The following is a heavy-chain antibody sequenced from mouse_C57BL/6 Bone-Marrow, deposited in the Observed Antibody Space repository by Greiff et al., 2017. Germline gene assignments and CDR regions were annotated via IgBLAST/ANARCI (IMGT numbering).Heavy chain of an antibody. J-gene: IGHJ4*01. CDR2: INPNYGTT. Sequence: EVQLQQSGPELVKPGASVKISCTASGYSFTDYNMHWVKQSNGKSLEWIGVINPNYGTTSYNQKFKGKATLTVDQSSSTAYMQLNSLTSEDSAVYYCARGTTVVATPYYAMDYWGQGTSVTVSS. V-gene: IGHV1-39*01. D-gene: IGHD1-1*01. CDR3: ARGTTVVATPYYAMDY. CDR1: GYSFTDYN.